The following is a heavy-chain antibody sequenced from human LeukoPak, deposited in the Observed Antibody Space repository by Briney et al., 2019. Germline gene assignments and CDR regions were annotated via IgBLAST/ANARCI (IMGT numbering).Heavy chain of an antibody. CDR1: GGSISSYD. J-gene: IGHJ4*02. V-gene: IGHV4-59*01. CDR2: IYYSGST. Sequence: SETLSLTCTVSGGSISSYDWSWIRQPPGKGLEWIGYIYYSGSTNYNPSLKSRVTISVDTSKNQFSLKLSSVTAADTAVCYCARARGARITMIVVVDYFDYWGQGTLVTVSS. CDR3: ARARGARITMIVVVDYFDY. D-gene: IGHD3-22*01.